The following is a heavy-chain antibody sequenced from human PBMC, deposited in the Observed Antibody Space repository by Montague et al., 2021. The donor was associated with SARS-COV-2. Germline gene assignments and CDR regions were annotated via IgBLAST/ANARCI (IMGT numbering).Heavy chain of an antibody. D-gene: IGHD6-13*01. CDR1: GASITRTTYY. J-gene: IGHJ4*02. V-gene: IGHV4-39*07. Sequence: SETLSLTCAVSGASITRTTYYWGWIRQPPGKGLEWIGSIYYRGSTYYXXXVESRVTMSLDTSKNQFSLNLTSVTAADTAVYYCAREPPYSSNLASFDYWGQGALVSVSS. CDR2: IYYRGST. CDR3: AREPPYSSNLASFDY.